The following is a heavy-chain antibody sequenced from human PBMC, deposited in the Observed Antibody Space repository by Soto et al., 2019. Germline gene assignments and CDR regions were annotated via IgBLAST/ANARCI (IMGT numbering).Heavy chain of an antibody. Sequence: VQLVESGGGLVQPGGSLRVSCAASGFTFSSYWMHWVRQAPGKGLVWVSRINSDGSSTSYADSVKGRFTISRDNAKTTLYLQMNSLRAEDTAIYYCARRGAVAGLHYWGQGTLVTVSS. V-gene: IGHV3-74*01. CDR3: ARRGAVAGLHY. D-gene: IGHD6-19*01. CDR1: GFTFSSYW. CDR2: INSDGSST. J-gene: IGHJ4*02.